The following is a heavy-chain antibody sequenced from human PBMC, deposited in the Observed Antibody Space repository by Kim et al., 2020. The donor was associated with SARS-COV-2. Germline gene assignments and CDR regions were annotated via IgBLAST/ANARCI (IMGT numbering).Heavy chain of an antibody. CDR2: INHSGST. CDR3: ARFGIAAAGGFDY. V-gene: IGHV4-34*01. J-gene: IGHJ4*02. Sequence: SETLSLTCAVYGGSFSGYYWSWIRQPPGKGLEWIGEINHSGSTNYNPSLKSRVTISVDTSKNQFSLKLSSVTAADTAVYYCARFGIAAAGGFDYWGQGTLVTVSS. CDR1: GGSFSGYY. D-gene: IGHD6-13*01.